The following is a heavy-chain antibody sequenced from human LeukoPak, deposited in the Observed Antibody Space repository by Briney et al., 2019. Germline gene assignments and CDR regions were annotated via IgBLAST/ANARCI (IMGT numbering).Heavy chain of an antibody. D-gene: IGHD3-3*01. CDR2: INHSGST. J-gene: IGHJ5*02. CDR1: GGSFSGYY. Sequence: SETLSLTCAVYGGSFSGYYWSWIRQPPGKGLEWIGEINHSGSTNYNPSLKSRATISVDTSKNQFSLKLSSVTAADTAVYYCARGLAGRTIRFDPWGQGTLVTVSS. CDR3: ARGLAGRTIRFDP. V-gene: IGHV4-34*01.